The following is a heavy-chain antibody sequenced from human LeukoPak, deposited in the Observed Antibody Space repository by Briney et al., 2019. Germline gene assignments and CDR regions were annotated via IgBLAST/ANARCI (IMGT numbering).Heavy chain of an antibody. V-gene: IGHV3-64*01. D-gene: IGHD1-14*01. J-gene: IGHJ6*02. CDR2: ISGNGDST. CDR3: ARVPDEINYYYYGMDV. Sequence: GGSLRLSCAASGFTFSTCAMHWVRQAPGKGLEYVAAISGNGDSTYYANSVKGRFTISRDNSKNTLYLQMGSLRPEDMAVYYCARVPDEINYYYYGMDVWGQGTTVTVSS. CDR1: GFTFSTCA.